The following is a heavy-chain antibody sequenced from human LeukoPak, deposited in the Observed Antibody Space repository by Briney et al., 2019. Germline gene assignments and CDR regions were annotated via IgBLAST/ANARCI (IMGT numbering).Heavy chain of an antibody. CDR1: GGSISSYY. J-gene: IGHJ5*02. CDR3: ARVWSGYSHGWFDP. CDR2: IYTSGST. D-gene: IGHD3-3*01. Sequence: SETLSLTCTVSGGSISSYYWSWIRQPAGKGLEWIGRIYTSGSTNYNPSLKSRVTMSVDTSKNQFSLKLSSVTAADTAVYYCARVWSGYSHGWFDPWGQGTLVTVSS. V-gene: IGHV4-4*07.